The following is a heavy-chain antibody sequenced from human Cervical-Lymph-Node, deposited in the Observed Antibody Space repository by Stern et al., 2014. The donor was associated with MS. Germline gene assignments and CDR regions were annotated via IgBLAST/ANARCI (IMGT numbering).Heavy chain of an antibody. CDR1: GGTFGNHA. D-gene: IGHD3-10*01. J-gene: IGHJ3*02. CDR3: AREGGGFGELLFALDI. Sequence: DQLVESGAEVKKSGSSVKVSCAASGGTFGNHAISWVRQVPGQGLEWMGSIMPMFGVPNNAQKFQGRVTFSADKITNTAYMELSSLRSEDTALYYCAREGGGFGELLFALDIWGQGTAVTVSS. CDR2: IMPMFGVP. V-gene: IGHV1-69*04.